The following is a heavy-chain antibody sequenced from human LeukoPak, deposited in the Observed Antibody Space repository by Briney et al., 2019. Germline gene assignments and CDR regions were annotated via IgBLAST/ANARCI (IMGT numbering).Heavy chain of an antibody. CDR2: ISGSGGST. D-gene: IGHD1-26*01. J-gene: IGHJ4*02. V-gene: IGHV3-23*01. Sequence: PGGSLRLSCAASGFTFSSYAMSWVRQAPGKGLEWVSTISGSGGSTYYADFVKGRFTISRDNSKNTLYLQMNSLRAEDTAVYYCAKVVGATTRGYFDYWGQGTLVTVSS. CDR3: AKVVGATTRGYFDY. CDR1: GFTFSSYA.